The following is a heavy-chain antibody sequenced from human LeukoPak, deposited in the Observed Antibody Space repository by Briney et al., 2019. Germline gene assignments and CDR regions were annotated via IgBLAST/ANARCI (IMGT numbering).Heavy chain of an antibody. CDR2: IIPIFGTA. D-gene: IGHD1-26*01. Sequence: SVKVSCKASGGTFSSYAISWVRQAPGQGLEWMGRIIPIFGTANYAQKFQGRVTITTDESTSTAYMELSSLRSEDTAVYYYARGGPVGAYFDYWGQGTLVTVSS. J-gene: IGHJ4*02. CDR1: GGTFSSYA. V-gene: IGHV1-69*05. CDR3: ARGGPVGAYFDY.